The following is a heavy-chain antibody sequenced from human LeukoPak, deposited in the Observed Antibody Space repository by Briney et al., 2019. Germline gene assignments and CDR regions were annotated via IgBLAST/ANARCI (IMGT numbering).Heavy chain of an antibody. CDR2: ICYDGSNK. D-gene: IGHD3-22*01. CDR3: ARVGHYDRGGYYWGFDL. Sequence: GGSLRLSCAASGYTFSSYVMHWVRQAPGEGLEWVAVICYDGSNKYYADSLKGGFTTSRDKAKNSVFLQMNSLRAEDTAVYYCARVGHYDRGGYYWGFDLWGQGTLVTVSS. J-gene: IGHJ5*02. V-gene: IGHV3-33*01. CDR1: GYTFSSYV.